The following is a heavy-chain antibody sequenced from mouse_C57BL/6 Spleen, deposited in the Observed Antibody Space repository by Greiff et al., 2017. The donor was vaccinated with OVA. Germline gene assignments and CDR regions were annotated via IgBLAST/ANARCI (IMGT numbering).Heavy chain of an antibody. CDR1: GYTFTSYW. CDR2: INPSNGGT. V-gene: IGHV1-53*01. J-gene: IGHJ2*01. D-gene: IGHD1-1*01. Sequence: QVQLQQPGTELVKPGASVKLSCKASGYTFTSYWMHWVKQRPGQGLEWIGNINPSNGGTNYNEKFKSKATMTVDKSSSTAYMQLSSLTSEDSAVYYCARPFITTVVAFDYWGQGTTLTVSS. CDR3: ARPFITTVVAFDY.